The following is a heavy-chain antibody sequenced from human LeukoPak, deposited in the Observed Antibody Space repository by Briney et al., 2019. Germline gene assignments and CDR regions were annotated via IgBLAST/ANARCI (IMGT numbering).Heavy chain of an antibody. V-gene: IGHV3-23*01. Sequence: GGSLRLSCAASGFTFSSYAMSWVRQAPEKGLGWVSTISGSGGRTYYADSVKGRFTISRDNSKKTLYLQMNSLRAEGTAIYYCAKALFGDRRVGAFDIWGLGTMLTVSS. D-gene: IGHD3-10*02. J-gene: IGHJ3*02. CDR3: AKALFGDRRVGAFDI. CDR2: ISGSGGRT. CDR1: GFTFSSYA.